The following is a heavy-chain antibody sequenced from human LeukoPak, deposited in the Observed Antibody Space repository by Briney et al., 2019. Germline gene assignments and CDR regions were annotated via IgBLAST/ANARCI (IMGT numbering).Heavy chain of an antibody. CDR3: ARESVAGGANFDY. Sequence: SETLSLTCTVSGGSISSYYWSWIRQPPGKGLEWIGYIYYSGSTNYNPSLKSRVTMSVDTSKNQFSLKLSSVTAADTAVYYCARESVAGGANFDYWGQGTLVTVPS. J-gene: IGHJ4*02. V-gene: IGHV4-59*12. CDR1: GGSISSYY. CDR2: IYYSGST. D-gene: IGHD6-19*01.